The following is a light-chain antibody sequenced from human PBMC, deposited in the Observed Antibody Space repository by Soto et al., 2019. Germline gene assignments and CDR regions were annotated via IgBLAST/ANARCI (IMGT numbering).Light chain of an antibody. J-gene: IGLJ1*01. CDR3: CSFAGRYSYV. V-gene: IGLV2-11*01. CDR2: DVD. Sequence: QSALTQPRSVSGSPGQSVTISCTRTSSDVGAYNFVSWHQQPPGKAPKLMIYDVDKRPSGVPDRFSGSKSGNTASLTISGLQAEDEADYYCCSFAGRYSYVFGTGT. CDR1: SSDVGAYNF.